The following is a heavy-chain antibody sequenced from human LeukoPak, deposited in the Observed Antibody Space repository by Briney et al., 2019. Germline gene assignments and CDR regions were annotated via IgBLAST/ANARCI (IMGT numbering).Heavy chain of an antibody. CDR1: GYSFTSGHY. Sequence: SETLSLTCSVSGYSFTSGHYWGWIRQPPGKGLEWIANIYHTGSAHYNPSLKSRVTISVDTSKNQFSLKLSSLAAADTAVYYCARYCTSSTCILRGFDYWGQGPLVTVSS. CDR3: ARYCTSSTCILRGFDY. CDR2: IYHTGSA. J-gene: IGHJ4*02. D-gene: IGHD2-2*01. V-gene: IGHV4-38-2*01.